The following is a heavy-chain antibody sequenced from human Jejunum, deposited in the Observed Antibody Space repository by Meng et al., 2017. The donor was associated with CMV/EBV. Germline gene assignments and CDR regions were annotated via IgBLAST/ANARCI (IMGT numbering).Heavy chain of an antibody. CDR3: ARGPYGFDNYFDY. CDR1: GGSFTGYH. CDR2: INHSGST. Sequence: VYGGSFTGYHWTWIRQSPGKGLEWIGEINHSGSTKFNPSLKSRVTISVDTSKNQFYLKLSSVTAADTAVYHCARGPYGFDNYFDYWGQGTLVTVSS. J-gene: IGHJ4*02. D-gene: IGHD3-9*01. V-gene: IGHV4-34*01.